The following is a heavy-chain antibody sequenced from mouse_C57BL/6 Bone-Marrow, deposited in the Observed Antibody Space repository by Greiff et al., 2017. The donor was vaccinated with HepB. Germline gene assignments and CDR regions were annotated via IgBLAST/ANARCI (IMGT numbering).Heavy chain of an antibody. Sequence: EVQVVESGGGLVKPGGSLKLSCAATGFTFSDYGMHWVRQAPEKGLEWVAYISSGSSTTYYADTVKGRFTISRDNTKNTLFLQMTSLRSEDTAMYYCAREYGNDFDYWGQGTTLTVSS. J-gene: IGHJ2*01. CDR3: AREYGNDFDY. CDR1: GFTFSDYG. CDR2: ISSGSSTT. D-gene: IGHD2-10*02. V-gene: IGHV5-17*01.